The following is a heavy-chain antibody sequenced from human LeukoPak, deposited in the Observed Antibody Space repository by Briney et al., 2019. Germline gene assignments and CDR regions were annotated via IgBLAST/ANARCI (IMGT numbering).Heavy chain of an antibody. Sequence: ASVKVSCKASGYTFTGYYMHWVRQAPGQGLEWMGWINPNSGGTNYAQKFQGRVTMTRDTSISTAYMELSRLSSDDTAVYYCARALISDDYVFMDVWGQGTTVTVSS. J-gene: IGHJ6*02. CDR3: ARALISDDYVFMDV. CDR1: GYTFTGYY. D-gene: IGHD3-16*01. CDR2: INPNSGGT. V-gene: IGHV1-2*02.